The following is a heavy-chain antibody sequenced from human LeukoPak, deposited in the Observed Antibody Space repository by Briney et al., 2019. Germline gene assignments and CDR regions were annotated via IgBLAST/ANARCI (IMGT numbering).Heavy chain of an antibody. CDR1: GFTFSSQW. CDR2: ISWNSGSI. V-gene: IGHV3-9*01. J-gene: IGHJ4*02. D-gene: IGHD3-10*01. Sequence: GGSLRLSCAASGFTFSSQWMHWVRQAPGKGLEWVSGISWNSGSIGYADSVKGRFTISRDNAKNSLYLQMNSLRAEDTALYYCAKDALWFGELSYFDYWGQGTLVTVSS. CDR3: AKDALWFGELSYFDY.